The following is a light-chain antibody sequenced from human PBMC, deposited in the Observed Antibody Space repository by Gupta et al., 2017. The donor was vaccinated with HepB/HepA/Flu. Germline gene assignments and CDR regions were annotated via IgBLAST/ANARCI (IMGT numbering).Light chain of an antibody. Sequence: DIQMTQSPSSLSASVGDRATITCRASQSNSSHLNWYQHKPGRAPRLLIYAASSLQSGVPSRFSGSASGTDFTLTINSLQPEDFATYYCQKTYNAPYTFGQGTKLEIK. CDR3: QKTYNAPYT. J-gene: IGKJ2*01. CDR1: QSNSSH. V-gene: IGKV1-39*01. CDR2: AAS.